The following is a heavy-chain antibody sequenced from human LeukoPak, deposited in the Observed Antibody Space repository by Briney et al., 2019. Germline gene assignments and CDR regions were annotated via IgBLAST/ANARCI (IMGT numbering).Heavy chain of an antibody. CDR2: IYYAGST. Sequence: SETLSLTCTVSGGSIDRSTYYWGWIRQPPGKGLEWIGSIYYAGSTYCSPSLKSRVTLSVDTSKNHFSLRLNSVTAADTAVYYCASIAARGDHWGPGTLVTVFS. CDR1: GGSIDRSTYY. CDR3: ASIAARGDH. J-gene: IGHJ4*02. D-gene: IGHD2-15*01. V-gene: IGHV4-39*02.